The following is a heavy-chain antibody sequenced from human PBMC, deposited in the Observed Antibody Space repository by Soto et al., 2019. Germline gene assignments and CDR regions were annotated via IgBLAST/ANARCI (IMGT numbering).Heavy chain of an antibody. CDR2: IDWDDDK. CDR1: EFSLSTSGMR. J-gene: IGHJ4*02. D-gene: IGHD5-18*01. Sequence: SGPTLVNPTQTLTLTCTFSEFSLSTSGMRVSWIRQPPGKALEWLARIDWDDDKFYSTSLKTRLTIPKDTSKNQVVLTMTNMDPVDTATYYCARSQSDEDSYGSFDYRGQGTLVTVSS. CDR3: ARSQSDEDSYGSFDY. V-gene: IGHV2-70*04.